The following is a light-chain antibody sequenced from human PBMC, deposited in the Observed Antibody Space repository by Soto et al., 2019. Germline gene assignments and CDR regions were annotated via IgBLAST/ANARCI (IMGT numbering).Light chain of an antibody. Sequence: QSALTQPPSASGSPGQSVTISCTGTSSDVGGYNYVSWYQQHPGKAPKLMIYEVSKRPSGVPDRFSGSKSGNTASLTVSGLQAEDEADYYCSSYAGSSTYEVFGGGTKLTVL. J-gene: IGLJ2*01. CDR2: EVS. V-gene: IGLV2-8*01. CDR3: SSYAGSSTYEV. CDR1: SSDVGGYNY.